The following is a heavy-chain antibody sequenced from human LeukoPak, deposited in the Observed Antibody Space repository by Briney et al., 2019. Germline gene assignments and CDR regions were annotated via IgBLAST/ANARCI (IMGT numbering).Heavy chain of an antibody. Sequence: ASVKVSCKASGYTFTGYYMHWVRQAPGQGLEWMGWINPNSGGTNYAQKFQGRVTMTRDTSISTAYMELSRLRSDDTAVYYCARGWSIAARPINRFDPWGQGTLVTVSS. CDR3: ARGWSIAARPINRFDP. CDR2: INPNSGGT. CDR1: GYTFTGYY. J-gene: IGHJ5*02. D-gene: IGHD6-6*01. V-gene: IGHV1-2*02.